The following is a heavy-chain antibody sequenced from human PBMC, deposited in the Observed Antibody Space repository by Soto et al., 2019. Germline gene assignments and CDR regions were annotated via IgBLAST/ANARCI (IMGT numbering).Heavy chain of an antibody. Sequence: EVQLVESGGGLVQPGGSLRLSCAASGFTFSSYSMNWVRQAPGKGLEWVSYISSSSSTIYYADSVKGRFTISRDNXKNSLYMQMNSLRAEDTAVYYCAGYSGYDFDGMDVWGQGTTVTVSS. J-gene: IGHJ6*01. CDR3: AGYSGYDFDGMDV. V-gene: IGHV3-48*01. D-gene: IGHD5-12*01. CDR2: ISSSSSTI. CDR1: GFTFSSYS.